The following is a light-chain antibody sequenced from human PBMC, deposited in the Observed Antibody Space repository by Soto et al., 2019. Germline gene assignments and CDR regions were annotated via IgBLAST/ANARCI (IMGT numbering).Light chain of an antibody. V-gene: IGKV3-20*01. Sequence: EIVLTQSPVTLSLSPGEGATLSCRASQSVTGTNLAWYQQRAGQAPRLLIYGASNRATGIPDRFGGSGSGADFTLTISRLEPEDFAVYYCQQYGSSPRTFGQGTKVDIK. CDR1: QSVTGTN. CDR3: QQYGSSPRT. J-gene: IGKJ1*01. CDR2: GAS.